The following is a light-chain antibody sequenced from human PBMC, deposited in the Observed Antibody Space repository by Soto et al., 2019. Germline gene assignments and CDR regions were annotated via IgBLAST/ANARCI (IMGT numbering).Light chain of an antibody. J-gene: IGLJ2*01. CDR3: CSYAGSPHVV. Sequence: HSVLTQPASVSGSPGQSITISCTGTSSDVGSYNLVSWYQQHPGKAPKLMIYEVSKRPSGVSNRFSGSKSGNTASLTISGLQAEDEADYYCCSYAGSPHVVFGGGTKVTVL. CDR1: SSDVGSYNL. CDR2: EVS. V-gene: IGLV2-23*02.